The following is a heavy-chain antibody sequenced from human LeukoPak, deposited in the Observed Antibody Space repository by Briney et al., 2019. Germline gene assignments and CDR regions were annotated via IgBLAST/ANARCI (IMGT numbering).Heavy chain of an antibody. CDR2: INPKSGGT. J-gene: IGHJ6*03. CDR1: GYTFTGYY. Sequence: ASVKVSCKASGYTFTGYYMPWVRQAPGQGHEWMGWINPKSGGTNYAQNFQGRVTMTRDTSISTPYMELRRLRSDDTAVYYCARLTLGYCSGGSCYSSNYYYYMDVWGKGTTVTVSS. CDR3: ARLTLGYCSGGSCYSSNYYYYMDV. V-gene: IGHV1-2*02. D-gene: IGHD2-15*01.